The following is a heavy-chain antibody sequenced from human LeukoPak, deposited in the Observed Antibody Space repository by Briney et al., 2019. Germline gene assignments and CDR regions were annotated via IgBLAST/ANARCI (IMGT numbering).Heavy chain of an antibody. CDR3: ARDQSGYTYGLGAFDI. CDR1: GGSISSGDYY. Sequence: PSETLCLTCTVSGGSISSGDYYWSWIRQPPGKGLEWIGYIYYSGSTYYNPSLKSRVTISVDTSKNQFSLKLSSVTAADTAVYYCARDQSGYTYGLGAFDIWGQGTMVTVSS. V-gene: IGHV4-30-4*01. D-gene: IGHD5-18*01. CDR2: IYYSGST. J-gene: IGHJ3*02.